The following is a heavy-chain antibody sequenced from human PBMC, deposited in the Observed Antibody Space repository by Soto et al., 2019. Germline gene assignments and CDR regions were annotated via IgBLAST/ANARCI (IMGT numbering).Heavy chain of an antibody. CDR2: ISGGGTTM. CDR3: AGDPYYYGSAF. Sequence: LRLSCAASGFRFSDHYMTWIRQAPGKGLEWVSKISGGGTTMYYADSVKGRFTVSRDNAKNSLYLQMNSLRAEDTAVYYCAGDPYYYGSAFWGHGALVTVSS. J-gene: IGHJ4*01. D-gene: IGHD3-10*01. CDR1: GFRFSDHY. V-gene: IGHV3-11*01.